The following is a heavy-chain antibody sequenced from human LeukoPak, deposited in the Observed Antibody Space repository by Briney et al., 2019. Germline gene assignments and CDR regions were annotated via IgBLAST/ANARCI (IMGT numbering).Heavy chain of an antibody. V-gene: IGHV3-23*01. CDR2: ISGSGGST. J-gene: IGHJ4*02. D-gene: IGHD3-22*01. Sequence: GGSLRLSCAASGFTFSCYAMSWVRQAPGKGLEWVSAISGSGGSTYYADSVKGRLTISRDNSKNTLYLQMNSLRAEDTAVYYCAKGVGGSSGYYGPDWGQGTLVTVSS. CDR3: AKGVGGSSGYYGPD. CDR1: GFTFSCYA.